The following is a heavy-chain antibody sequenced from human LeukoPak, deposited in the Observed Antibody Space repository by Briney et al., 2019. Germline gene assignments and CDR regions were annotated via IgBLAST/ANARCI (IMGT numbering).Heavy chain of an antibody. V-gene: IGHV1-2*02. J-gene: IGHJ5*02. CDR3: ARTEQLVRWWFDP. Sequence: ASVKVSCKASGYTFTGYYMHWVRQAPGQGLEWTGWINPNSGGTNYAQKFQGRVTMTRDTSISTAYMELSRLRSDDTAVYYCARTEQLVRWWFDPWGQGTLVTVSS. CDR2: INPNSGGT. D-gene: IGHD6-13*01. CDR1: GYTFTGYY.